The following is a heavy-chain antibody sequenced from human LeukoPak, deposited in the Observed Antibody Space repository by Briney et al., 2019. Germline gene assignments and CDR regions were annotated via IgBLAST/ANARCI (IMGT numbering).Heavy chain of an antibody. D-gene: IGHD3-9*01. CDR3: ARAVLRYFDWLPPEGGWFDP. V-gene: IGHV1-2*02. CDR2: INPKSGGT. CDR1: GYSFTGHY. J-gene: IGHJ5*02. Sequence: ASVTVSCKASGYSFTGHYMHWVRQAPGQGLEWMGWINPKSGGTNYAQKFQGRVTITADKSTSTAYMELSSLRSEDTAVYYCARAVLRYFDWLPPEGGWFDPWGQGTLVTVSS.